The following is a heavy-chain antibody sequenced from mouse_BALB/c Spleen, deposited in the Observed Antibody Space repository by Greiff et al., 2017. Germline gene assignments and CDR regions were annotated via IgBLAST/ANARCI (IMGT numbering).Heavy chain of an antibody. CDR2: IRLKSNNYAT. CDR1: GFTFSNYW. D-gene: IGHD2-1*01. V-gene: IGHV6-6*02. Sequence: EVQGVESGGGLVQPGGSMKLSCVASGFTFSNYWMNWVRQSPEKGLEWVAEIRLKSNNYATHYAESVKGRFTISRDDSKSSVYLQMNNLRAEDTGIYYCTRYGNYAMDYWGQGTSVTVSS. J-gene: IGHJ4*01. CDR3: TRYGNYAMDY.